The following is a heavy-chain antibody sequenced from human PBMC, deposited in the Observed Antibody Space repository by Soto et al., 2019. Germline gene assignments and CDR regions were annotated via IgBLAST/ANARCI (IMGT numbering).Heavy chain of an antibody. CDR1: GGSITSRSSY. V-gene: IGHV4-39*01. CDR2: FFSGST. D-gene: IGHD6-13*01. J-gene: IGHJ4*02. Sequence: QLQLQESGPGLVRPSETLSLTCSVSGGSITSRSSYWAWIRQPPGKGLEWIGTFFSGSTFSNPSLRSRVTISKATSRNQLSLTLPSVDDTDTAMYYCATTRGLAVGGSFNYWGQGALVTVSS. CDR3: ATTRGLAVGGSFNY.